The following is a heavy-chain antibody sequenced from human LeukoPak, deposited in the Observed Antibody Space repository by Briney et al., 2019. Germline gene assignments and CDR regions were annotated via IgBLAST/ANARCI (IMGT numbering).Heavy chain of an antibody. CDR2: INSDGSGT. J-gene: IGHJ6*02. CDR1: GFTVSSNY. D-gene: IGHD2-2*02. V-gene: IGHV3-74*01. CDR3: ARDLGYCSSTSCYTWADYYYYGMDV. Sequence: GGSLRLSCAASGFTVSSNYMSWVRQAPGKGLVWVSRINSDGSGTSYADSVKGRFTISRDNAKNTLYLQMNSLRAEDTAVYYCARDLGYCSSTSCYTWADYYYYGMDVWGQGTTVTVSS.